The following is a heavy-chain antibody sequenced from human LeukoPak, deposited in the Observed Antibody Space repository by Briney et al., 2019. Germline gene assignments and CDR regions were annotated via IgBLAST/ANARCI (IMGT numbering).Heavy chain of an antibody. CDR1: EFTFSSYE. CDR3: AKCNSPLLWFGESDYYYYYMDV. V-gene: IGHV3-48*03. J-gene: IGHJ6*03. CDR2: ISSSGSTI. D-gene: IGHD3-10*01. Sequence: PGGSLRLSCAASEFTFSSYEMNWVRQAPGKGLEWVSYISSSGSTILYADSVKGRFSISRDNAKNSLFLQMNSLRAEDTAVYYCAKCNSPLLWFGESDYYYYYMDVWGKGTTVTVSS.